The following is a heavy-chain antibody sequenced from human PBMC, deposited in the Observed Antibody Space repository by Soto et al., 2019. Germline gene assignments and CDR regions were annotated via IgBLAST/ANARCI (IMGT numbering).Heavy chain of an antibody. CDR3: ARGGKDYYGSGAYNWFDP. V-gene: IGHV1-69*13. D-gene: IGHD3-10*01. Sequence: SVKVSCKASGGTFSSYAISLVRQAPGQGLEWMGGIIPIFGTANYAQKFQGRVTITADESTSTAYMELSSLRSEDTAVYYCARGGKDYYGSGAYNWFDPWGQGTLVTVSS. J-gene: IGHJ5*02. CDR1: GGTFSSYA. CDR2: IIPIFGTA.